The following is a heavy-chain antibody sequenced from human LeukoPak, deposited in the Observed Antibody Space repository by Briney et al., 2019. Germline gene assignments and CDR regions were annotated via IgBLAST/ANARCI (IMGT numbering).Heavy chain of an antibody. CDR3: ARLGYCTNGVCYPYYYYGMDV. J-gene: IGHJ6*02. D-gene: IGHD2-8*01. CDR2: INHSGST. V-gene: IGHV4-34*01. Sequence: SETLSLTCAVYGGSFSGYYWSWIRQPPGKGLEWIGEINHSGSTDYNPSLKSRVTISVDTSKNQFSLKLSSVTAADTAAYYCARLGYCTNGVCYPYYYYGMDVWGQGTTVTVSS. CDR1: GGSFSGYY.